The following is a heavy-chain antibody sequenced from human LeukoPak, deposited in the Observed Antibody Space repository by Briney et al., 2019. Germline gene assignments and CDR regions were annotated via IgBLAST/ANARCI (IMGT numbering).Heavy chain of an antibody. J-gene: IGHJ1*01. CDR3: ARDSGGSSGSHEYFQH. D-gene: IGHD6-19*01. CDR2: INPNSGGT. CDR1: GYTFTGYY. Sequence: ASVKVSCKASGYTFTGYYMHWVRQAPGQGLEWMGWINPNSGGTNYAQKFQGRVTMTRDTSISTAYMELSRLRSDDTAVYYCARDSGGSSGSHEYFQHWGQGTLVTVSS. V-gene: IGHV1-2*02.